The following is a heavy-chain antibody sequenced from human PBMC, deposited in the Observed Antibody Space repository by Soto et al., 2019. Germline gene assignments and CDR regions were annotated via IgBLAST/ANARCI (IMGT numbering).Heavy chain of an antibody. CDR1: GFTFSSYD. CDR2: IGTAGDT. D-gene: IGHD2-2*01. V-gene: IGHV3-13*01. J-gene: IGHJ6*02. Sequence: GGSLRLSCAASGFTFSSYDMHWVRQATGKGLEWVSAIGTAGDTYYPGSVKGRFTISRENAKNSLYLQMNSLRAEDTAVYYCARGARVGIVVVPAAHYYYGMDVWGQGTTVTVSS. CDR3: ARGARVGIVVVPAAHYYYGMDV.